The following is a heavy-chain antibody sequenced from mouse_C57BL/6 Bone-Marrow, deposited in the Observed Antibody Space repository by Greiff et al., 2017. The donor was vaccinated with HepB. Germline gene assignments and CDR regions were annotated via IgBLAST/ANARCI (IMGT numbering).Heavy chain of an antibody. V-gene: IGHV5-12*01. Sequence: EVQGVESGGGLVQPGGSLKLSCAASGFTFSDYYMYWVRQTPEKRLEWVAYISNGGGSTYYPDTVKGRFTISRDNAKNTLYLQMSRLKSEDTAMYYCARRAPPYYGSSPQYFDVWGTGTTVTVSS. D-gene: IGHD1-1*01. CDR3: ARRAPPYYGSSPQYFDV. CDR1: GFTFSDYY. J-gene: IGHJ1*03. CDR2: ISNGGGST.